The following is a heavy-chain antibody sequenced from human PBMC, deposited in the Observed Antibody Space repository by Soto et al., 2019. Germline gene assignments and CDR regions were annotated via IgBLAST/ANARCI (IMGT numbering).Heavy chain of an antibody. CDR1: GYTFTSYA. V-gene: IGHV1-3*01. CDR2: INAGNGNT. Sequence: QVQLVQSGPEVKKPGASVKVSCKASGYTFTSYAMHWVRQAPGQRLEWMGWINAGNGNTKYSQKFQDRVTITRDTSASTAYMELSSLRSEDTAVYYCASSYSNYALIDYYYYGMDVWGQGTTVTVSS. J-gene: IGHJ6*02. CDR3: ASSYSNYALIDYYYYGMDV. D-gene: IGHD4-4*01.